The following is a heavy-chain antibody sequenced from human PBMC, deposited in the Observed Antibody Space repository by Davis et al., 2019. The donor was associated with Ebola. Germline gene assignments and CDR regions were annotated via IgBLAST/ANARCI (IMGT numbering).Heavy chain of an antibody. V-gene: IGHV3-74*01. CDR2: IDPDGAGT. CDR1: GFTFSHFH. D-gene: IGHD5-12*01. CDR3: VRASGYYSHDY. Sequence: GESLKISCAASGFTFSHFHIHWVRQTPTKGLVWVARIDPDGAGTNYADSVKGRFTISRDNAKNTLSLQMNSLRVEDTAVYYCVRASGYYSHDYWGHGTLVTVSS. J-gene: IGHJ4*01.